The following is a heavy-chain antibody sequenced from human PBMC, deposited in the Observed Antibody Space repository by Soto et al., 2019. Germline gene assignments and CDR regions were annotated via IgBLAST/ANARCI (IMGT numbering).Heavy chain of an antibody. CDR3: ARGPQKPLRIAVAGTGTHNWIDF. J-gene: IGHJ5*01. V-gene: IGHV1-18*01. Sequence: GASVKVSCKASGYTFTSYGISWVRQAPGQGLEWMGWISAYNGNTNYAQKLQGRVTMTTDTSTSTAYMELRSLRSDDTAVYYCARGPQKPLRIAVAGTGTHNWIDFWGQGTRVSVSS. D-gene: IGHD6-19*01. CDR2: ISAYNGNT. CDR1: GYTFTSYG.